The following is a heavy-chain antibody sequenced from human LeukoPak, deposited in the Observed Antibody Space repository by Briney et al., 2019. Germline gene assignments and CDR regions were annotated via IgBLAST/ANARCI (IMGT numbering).Heavy chain of an antibody. V-gene: IGHV4-38-2*02. Sequence: PSETLSLTCTVSGYSISSGYYWGWIRQPPGKGLEWIGSIYHSGSTYYNPSLKSRVTISVDTSKNQFSLKLSSVTAADTAVYYCARASREDGYNFGVLFDYWGQGTLVTVSS. CDR1: GYSISSGYY. D-gene: IGHD5-24*01. CDR2: IYHSGST. J-gene: IGHJ4*02. CDR3: ARASREDGYNFGVLFDY.